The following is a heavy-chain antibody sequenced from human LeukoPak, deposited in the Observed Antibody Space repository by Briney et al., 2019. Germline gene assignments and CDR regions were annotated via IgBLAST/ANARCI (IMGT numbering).Heavy chain of an antibody. V-gene: IGHV4-30-4*01. CDR3: IRHVPDYGSWTAYKYYFDS. D-gene: IGHD3-3*01. Sequence: SETLSLTCTVSGGSIRYADYYWNWIRQPPGKGLEWIGHIYYTGSTYYKPSLKSRVTMSLDTSKNQFSLKLSSVTAADTAVYYCIRHVPDYGSWTAYKYYFDSWGQGTLVTVSS. CDR2: IYYTGST. CDR1: GGSIRYADYY. J-gene: IGHJ4*02.